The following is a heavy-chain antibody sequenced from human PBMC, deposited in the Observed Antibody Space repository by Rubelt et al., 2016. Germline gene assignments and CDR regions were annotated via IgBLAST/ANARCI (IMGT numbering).Heavy chain of an antibody. J-gene: IGHJ3*02. Sequence: QAPGRGLEWVSAVSGGGGRTYYPDSVRGRFTISRDNSKNTLYLQMNNLRAEDTALYYCARERSNAFDIWGQGTMVTVSS. CDR3: ARERSNAFDI. CDR2: VSGGGGRT. D-gene: IGHD3-10*01. V-gene: IGHV3-23*01.